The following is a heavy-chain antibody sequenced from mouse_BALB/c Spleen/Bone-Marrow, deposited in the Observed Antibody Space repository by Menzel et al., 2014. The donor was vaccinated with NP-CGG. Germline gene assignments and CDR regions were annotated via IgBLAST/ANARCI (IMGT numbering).Heavy chain of an antibody. Sequence: EVHLVESGGGLVQPGGSRKLSCAASGFTFSSFGMHWVRQAPETGLEWVAYISSGSSTIYYADTVKGRFTISRDNPKNTLFLQMTSLRSEDTAMYYCAREGLLPIDCWGQGTTLTVSS. D-gene: IGHD1-1*01. J-gene: IGHJ2*01. V-gene: IGHV5-17*02. CDR1: GFTFSSFG. CDR2: ISSGSSTI. CDR3: AREGLLPIDC.